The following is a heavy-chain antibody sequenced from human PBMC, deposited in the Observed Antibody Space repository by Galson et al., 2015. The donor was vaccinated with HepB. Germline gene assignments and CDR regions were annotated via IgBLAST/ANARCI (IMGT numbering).Heavy chain of an antibody. Sequence: SVKVACKASGYKFTSYYMHWVRQAPGQGLEWMGIINPSGGSTDYAQKFRGRLTMTRDTSTSTVFIELSSLRSEDTAVYNCARGVLLWDRPDYWGQGTLVTVSS. D-gene: IGHD3-10*01. CDR3: ARGVLLWDRPDY. V-gene: IGHV1-46*01. J-gene: IGHJ4*02. CDR1: GYKFTSYY. CDR2: INPSGGST.